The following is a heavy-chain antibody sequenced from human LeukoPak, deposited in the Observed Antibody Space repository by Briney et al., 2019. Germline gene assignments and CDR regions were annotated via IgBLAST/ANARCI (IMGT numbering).Heavy chain of an antibody. CDR2: IYSGGST. CDR3: ARGSMIVTRGAFDI. V-gene: IGHV3-53*01. J-gene: IGHJ3*02. D-gene: IGHD3-22*01. Sequence: GGSLRLSCAASGFTFSSYWMSWVRQAPGKGLEWVSVIYSGGSTYYADSVKGRFTISRDNSKNTLYLQMNSLRAEDTAVYYCARGSMIVTRGAFDIWGQGTMVTVSS. CDR1: GFTFSSYW.